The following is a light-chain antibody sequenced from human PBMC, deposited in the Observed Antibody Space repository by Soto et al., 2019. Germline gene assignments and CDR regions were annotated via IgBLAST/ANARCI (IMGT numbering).Light chain of an antibody. V-gene: IGLV2-14*01. CDR3: SSYTSSSTPTYV. CDR2: DVS. CDR1: SSDVGGHNY. Sequence: QSVLTQPASVSGSPGQSITISCTGTSSDVGGHNYVSWYQQHPGKAPKIMIYDVSNRPSGVSNRFSGSKSGNTASLTISGLQAEDEADYYCSSYTSSSTPTYVFGTGTKINVL. J-gene: IGLJ1*01.